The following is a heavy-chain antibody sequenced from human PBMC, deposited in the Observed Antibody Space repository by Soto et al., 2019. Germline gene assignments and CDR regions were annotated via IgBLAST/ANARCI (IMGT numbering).Heavy chain of an antibody. CDR3: ARVGVRGVPGAFDI. CDR2: FDPEDGET. J-gene: IGHJ3*02. Sequence: AASVKVSCKDSGYTHTELSMHWARQAPGKGLEWMGGFDPEDGETIYAQKFQGRVTMTEDTSTDTAYMELSSLRSEDTAVYYCARVGVRGVPGAFDIWGQGTMVTVSS. D-gene: IGHD3-10*01. CDR1: GYTHTELS. V-gene: IGHV1-24*01.